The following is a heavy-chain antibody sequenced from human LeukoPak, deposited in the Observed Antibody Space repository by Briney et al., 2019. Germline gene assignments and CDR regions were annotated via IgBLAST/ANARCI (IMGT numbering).Heavy chain of an antibody. CDR2: VNTDGTTT. J-gene: IGHJ4*02. D-gene: IGHD6-13*01. V-gene: IGHV3-74*01. Sequence: PGGSLRLSCAASGFTFSNYWMHWVRQAPGKGLVWVSRVNTDGTTTAYADSVKGRFTISRDNAKNTLYLQMDSLRAGDTAVYYCARSTYSASGVGYWGQGTRVTVSS. CDR3: ARSTYSASGVGY. CDR1: GFTFSNYW.